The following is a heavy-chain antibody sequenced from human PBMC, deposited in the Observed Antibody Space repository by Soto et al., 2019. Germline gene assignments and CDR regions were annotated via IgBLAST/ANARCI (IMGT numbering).Heavy chain of an antibody. CDR1: GGSVSSGSYY. D-gene: IGHD3-22*01. J-gene: IGHJ4*02. CDR2: IYYSGST. Sequence: QVQLQESGPGLVKPSETLSLTCTVSGGSVSSGSYYWSWIRQPPGKGLEWIGYIYYSGSTNYNPSLKRRVTISVDTSKNQFSLKLSSVTAADTAVYYCARDRGDSSGYYPLLWSFDYWGQGTLVTVSS. CDR3: ARDRGDSSGYYPLLWSFDY. V-gene: IGHV4-61*01.